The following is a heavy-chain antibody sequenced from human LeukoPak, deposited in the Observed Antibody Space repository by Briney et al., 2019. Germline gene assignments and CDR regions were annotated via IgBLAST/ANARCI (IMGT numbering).Heavy chain of an antibody. CDR2: IYYSGST. Sequence: TSETLSLTCTVSGGSISSSSYYWGWIRQPPGKGLEWIGSIYYSGSTYYNPSLKSRVTISVDTSKNQFSLKLSSVAAADTAVYYCARDTTTVVTRSAFDIWGQGTMVTVSS. V-gene: IGHV4-39*07. CDR3: ARDTTTVVTRSAFDI. J-gene: IGHJ3*02. D-gene: IGHD4-23*01. CDR1: GGSISSSSYY.